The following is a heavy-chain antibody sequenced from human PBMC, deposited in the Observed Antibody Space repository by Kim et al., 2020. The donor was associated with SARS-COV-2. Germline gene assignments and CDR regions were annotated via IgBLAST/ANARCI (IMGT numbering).Heavy chain of an antibody. D-gene: IGHD1-1*01. Sequence: GGSLILSCAASGFPLSEHYVDWVRQAPGKGLEWVGQIRNKALGYTTHYAASVQGRFIISRDDSKNSAYLHMNSVKIDDTAAYYCADAGTTPADLWGQG. CDR2: IRNKALGYTT. CDR3: ADAGTTPADL. J-gene: IGHJ5*02. CDR1: GFPLSEHY. V-gene: IGHV3-72*01.